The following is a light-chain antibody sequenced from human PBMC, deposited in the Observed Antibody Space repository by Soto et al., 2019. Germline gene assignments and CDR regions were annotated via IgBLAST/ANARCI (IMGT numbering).Light chain of an antibody. J-gene: IGKJ4*01. CDR1: QSIRGY. Sequence: DIQMTQYPSSLPASVGDRVTVTCRAIQSIRGYLNWYQHKPGTAPKLLIFAASRLQTGVPLRFSGSGSGTNFTLTISNLHPEDFATYSCQQTYRIPLTFGGRTKVDI. V-gene: IGKV1-39*01. CDR2: AAS. CDR3: QQTYRIPLT.